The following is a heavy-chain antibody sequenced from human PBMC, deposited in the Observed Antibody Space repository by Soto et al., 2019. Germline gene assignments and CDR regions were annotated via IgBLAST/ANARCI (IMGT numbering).Heavy chain of an antibody. CDR3: ATAIADDAFDI. D-gene: IGHD2-2*01. CDR2: INAGNGNT. Sequence: GASVKVSCKASGYTFTSYAMHLVRQAPGQRLEWMGWINAGNGNTKYSQKFQGRVTITRDTSASTAYMELSSLRSEDTAVYYCATAIADDAFDIWGRGTMVTVSS. V-gene: IGHV1-3*01. CDR1: GYTFTSYA. J-gene: IGHJ3*02.